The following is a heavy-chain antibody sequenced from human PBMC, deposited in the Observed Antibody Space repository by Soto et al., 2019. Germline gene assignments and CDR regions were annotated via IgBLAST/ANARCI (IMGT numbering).Heavy chain of an antibody. J-gene: IGHJ4*02. CDR1: GFTFSDAW. V-gene: IGHV3-15*01. CDR2: IKSKGSGGTT. CDR3: CRSASINYYFDH. D-gene: IGHD3-3*01. Sequence: LRLSCAASGFTFSDAWMSWVRQAPGKGLEWVGRIKSKGSGGTTDYPAPVKGRFTISRDDSKNTLYLQMNSLKTEDTAVYYCCRSASINYYFDHWGQGTLVTVS.